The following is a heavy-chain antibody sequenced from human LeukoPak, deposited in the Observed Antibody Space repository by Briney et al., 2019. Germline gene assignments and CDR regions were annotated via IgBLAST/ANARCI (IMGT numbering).Heavy chain of an antibody. D-gene: IGHD3-10*01. V-gene: IGHV1-46*01. CDR3: ARSVFPXXXXXGXXXNADXXXXSYFDF. CDR1: GYTFTNYY. CDR2: INPSVXXX. Sequence: ASVKVSCKASGYTFTNYYIHWVRQAPGQGLAWMGTINPSVXXXRSAQGRVSLTRDTSTSTVYMELSTLRSEDTAVYYCARSVFPXXXXXGXXXNADXXXXSYFDFWGQGTLVTVSS. J-gene: IGHJ4*02.